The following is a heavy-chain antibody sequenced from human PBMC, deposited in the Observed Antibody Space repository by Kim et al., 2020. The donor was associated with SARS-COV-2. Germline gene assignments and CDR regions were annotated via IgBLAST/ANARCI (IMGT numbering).Heavy chain of an antibody. J-gene: IGHJ4*02. CDR3: ARDRSGSGSYSRDRHYFDY. V-gene: IGHV4-59*01. CDR2: IYYSGST. CDR1: GGSISSYY. Sequence: SETLSLTCTVSGGSISSYYWSWIRQPPGKGLEWIGYIYYSGSTNYNPSLKSRVTISVDTSKNQFSLKLSSVTAADTAVYYCARDRSGSGSYSRDRHYFDYWGQGTLVTVSS. D-gene: IGHD1-26*01.